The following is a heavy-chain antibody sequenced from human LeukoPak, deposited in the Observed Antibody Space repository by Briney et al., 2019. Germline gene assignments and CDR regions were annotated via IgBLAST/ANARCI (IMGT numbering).Heavy chain of an antibody. CDR3: VRGSLASGVVVYYYYYLDV. Sequence: PGGSLRLSCAASGFTFSNAWMSWVRQAPGMGLEWLSYISASRDITYYTDSVKGRFTISRDNAKNSLYLQMNSLRAEDTAVYYCVRGSLASGVVVYYYYYLDVWGKGTTVTVSS. CDR1: GFTFSNAW. J-gene: IGHJ6*03. CDR2: ISASRDIT. V-gene: IGHV3-48*01. D-gene: IGHD3-3*01.